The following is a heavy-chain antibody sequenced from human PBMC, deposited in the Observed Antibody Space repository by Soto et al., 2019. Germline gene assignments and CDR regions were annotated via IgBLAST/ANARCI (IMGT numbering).Heavy chain of an antibody. V-gene: IGHV3-74*01. CDR3: AGAFRPPMYF. D-gene: IGHD3-10*02. CDR2: ISSYGSET. J-gene: IGHJ4*02. CDR1: GFSFSSYW. Sequence: EVQLEESGGGLVKPGGSLRLSCGASGFSFSSYWMDWVRQVPGKGLVWVARISSYGSETIYADSVKGRFTISRDNAKNTLYLQMNSLRAEDTAVYYCAGAFRPPMYFWGQGTPVTVSS.